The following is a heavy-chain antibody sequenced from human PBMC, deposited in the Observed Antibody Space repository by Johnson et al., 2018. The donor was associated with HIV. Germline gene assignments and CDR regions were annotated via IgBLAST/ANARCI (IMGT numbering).Heavy chain of an antibody. Sequence: QVQLVESGGGLVKPGGSLRLSCAASGFTFSDYYMSWIRQAPGKGLEWVSYISSSGSTIYYADSVKGRFTISRDNSKNTLYLQMNSLRAEDTAVYYCAKDHWVVGSWQAFDIWGQGTMVTVSS. D-gene: IGHD6-13*01. CDR3: AKDHWVVGSWQAFDI. J-gene: IGHJ3*02. CDR2: ISSSGSTI. V-gene: IGHV3-11*01. CDR1: GFTFSDYY.